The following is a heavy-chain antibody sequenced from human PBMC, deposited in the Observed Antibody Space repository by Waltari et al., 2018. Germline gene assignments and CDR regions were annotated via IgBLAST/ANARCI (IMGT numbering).Heavy chain of an antibody. CDR2: ITSTIAYI. J-gene: IGHJ4*02. CDR1: GFTFSTLN. Sequence: EVQVVESGGGLVKPGGSLRLSCATSGFTFSTLNMYWVRQAPGKVLEGVASITSTIAYIYYADSVKGRFILSRENAKSSLYLQMNSLRAEETAIYYCVRVSEGGNYFDDWGQGTLVSVSS. D-gene: IGHD3-16*01. V-gene: IGHV3-21*01. CDR3: VRVSEGGNYFDD.